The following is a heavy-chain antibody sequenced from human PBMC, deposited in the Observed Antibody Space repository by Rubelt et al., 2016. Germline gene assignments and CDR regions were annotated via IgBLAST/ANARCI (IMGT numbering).Heavy chain of an antibody. D-gene: IGHD2-2*01. V-gene: IGHV3-23*01. CDR1: GFTFSSYA. CDR2: ISGSGGST. J-gene: IGHJ6*03. CDR3: ARTYCSSTSCYSREEDYMDV. Sequence: RLSCAASGFTFSSYAMSWVRQAPGKGLEWVSAISGSGGSTYYADSVKGRFTISRDNSKNTLYLQMNSLRAEDTAVYYCARTYCSSTSCYSREEDYMDVWGKGTTVTVSS.